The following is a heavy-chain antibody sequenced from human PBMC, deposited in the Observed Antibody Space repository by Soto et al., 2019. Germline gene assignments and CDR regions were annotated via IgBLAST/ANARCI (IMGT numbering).Heavy chain of an antibody. CDR3: AKGYTSVHYYYMDF. CDR2: ISGSGGST. CDR1: GFTFSSYA. D-gene: IGHD3-16*02. V-gene: IGHV3-23*01. Sequence: EVQLLESGGGLVQPGGSLRLSCAASGFTFSSYAMSWVRQAPGKGLECVSAISGSGGSTYYADSGKGRFTISRDNSKNTLYRQMNSLRAEDTAVYYCAKGYTSVHYYYMDFWGKGTTVTVSS. J-gene: IGHJ6*03.